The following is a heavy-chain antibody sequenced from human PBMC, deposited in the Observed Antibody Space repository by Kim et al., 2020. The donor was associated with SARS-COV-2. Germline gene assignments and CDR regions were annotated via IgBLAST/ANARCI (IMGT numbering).Heavy chain of an antibody. V-gene: IGHV4-34*01. CDR3: ARGLAAAVHFDY. J-gene: IGHJ4*02. D-gene: IGHD6-13*01. Sequence: NYSPALRSRVTISVDTSKNQFSLRLSAVTAADTAVYYCARGLAAAVHFDYWGQGTLVTVSS.